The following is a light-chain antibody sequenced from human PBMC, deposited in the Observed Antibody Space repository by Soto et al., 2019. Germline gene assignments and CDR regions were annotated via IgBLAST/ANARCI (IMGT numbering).Light chain of an antibody. CDR2: AAS. Sequence: EVVMTQSPATLSVSPGDKVSLSCRANQTISNMLAWYQQKPGQAPRLLIYAASTRATGVSARFSGSGSGTEFTLTISSLQSGDFTIYYCQYYNNWLATFGGGTKVEIK. J-gene: IGKJ4*01. CDR1: QTISNM. V-gene: IGKV3-15*01. CDR3: QYYNNWLAT.